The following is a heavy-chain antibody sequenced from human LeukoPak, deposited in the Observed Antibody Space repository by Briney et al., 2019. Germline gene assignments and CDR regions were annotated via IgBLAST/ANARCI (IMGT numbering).Heavy chain of an antibody. CDR1: GGSFSGYY. CDR2: INHSGST. Sequence: SETLSLTCDVYGGSFSGYYWSWIRQPPGKGLEWIGEINHSGSTNYNPSLKSRVTISVDTSKNQFSLKLSSVTAADTAVYYCARGLMVRGVIITGGWFDPWGQGTLVTVSS. V-gene: IGHV4-34*01. CDR3: ARGLMVRGVIITGGWFDP. D-gene: IGHD3-10*01. J-gene: IGHJ5*02.